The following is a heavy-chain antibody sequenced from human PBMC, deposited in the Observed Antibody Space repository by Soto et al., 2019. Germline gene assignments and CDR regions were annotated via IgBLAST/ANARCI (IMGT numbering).Heavy chain of an antibody. CDR3: ARLYTGYEAFDY. V-gene: IGHV4-30-4*01. CDR2: IYYSGIT. CDR1: GGSINSGDYY. Sequence: PSETLSLTCSVSGGSINSGDYYWSWIRQSPGKGLEWIGYIYYSGITYYNPSLKSRSTISIDTSKNQFFLDVDSVTAADTAVYYCARLYTGYEAFDYWGQGTLVTVSS. J-gene: IGHJ4*02. D-gene: IGHD5-12*01.